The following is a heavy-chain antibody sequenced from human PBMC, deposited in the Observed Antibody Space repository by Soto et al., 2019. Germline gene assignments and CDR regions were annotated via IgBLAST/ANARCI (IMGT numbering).Heavy chain of an antibody. J-gene: IGHJ4*02. V-gene: IGHV4-39*01. CDR3: ARHRDIVATLPTFDY. CDR1: GGSISSSSYY. Sequence: SETLSLTCTVSGGSISSSSYYWGWIRQPPGKGLEWIGSIYYSGSTYYNPSLKSRVTISVDTSKNQFSLKLSSVTAADTAVYYCARHRDIVATLPTFDYWGQGTLVTVSS. CDR2: IYYSGST. D-gene: IGHD5-12*01.